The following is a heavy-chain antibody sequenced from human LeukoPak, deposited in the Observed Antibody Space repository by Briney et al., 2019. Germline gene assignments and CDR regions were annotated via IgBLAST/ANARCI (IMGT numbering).Heavy chain of an antibody. Sequence: SETLSLTCTVSGGSISSGSYYWSWIRQPAGKGLEWIGRIYTSGNTNYNPSLKSRVTISVDTSKNQFSLKLSSVTAADTAVYYCARVGYSSSWYFDPWGQGTLVTVSS. J-gene: IGHJ5*02. D-gene: IGHD6-13*01. CDR2: IYTSGNT. CDR1: GGSISSGSYY. V-gene: IGHV4-61*02. CDR3: ARVGYSSSWYFDP.